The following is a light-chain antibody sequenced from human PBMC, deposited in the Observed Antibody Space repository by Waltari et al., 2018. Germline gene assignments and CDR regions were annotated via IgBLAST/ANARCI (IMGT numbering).Light chain of an antibody. Sequence: QSALTQPASVSGSPGQSITISCTGTSSDVGSYNLVSWYQQHPGKAPKLMIYEGSKRRSGVSNRFAGSKSGNRASLTISGLQAEDEADYYCCSYAGSSTYVFGTGTKFTVL. CDR1: SSDVGSYNL. V-gene: IGLV2-23*01. CDR3: CSYAGSSTYV. J-gene: IGLJ1*01. CDR2: EGS.